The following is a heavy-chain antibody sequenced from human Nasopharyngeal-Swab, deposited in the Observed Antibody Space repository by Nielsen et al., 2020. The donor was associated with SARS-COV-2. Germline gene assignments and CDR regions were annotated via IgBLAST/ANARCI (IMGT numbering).Heavy chain of an antibody. CDR2: INWNSGRK. CDR3: ARDATAAAGSFDS. D-gene: IGHD6-13*01. CDR1: GFTFDDYT. J-gene: IGHJ4*02. Sequence: SLKISCAAPGFTFDDYTMHWVRQAPGKGLEWVSGINWNSGRKGYADSVKGRFTISRGNAKNSLYLQMSSLRADDTSVYYCARDATAAAGSFDSWGQGTLVTVSS. V-gene: IGHV3-9*01.